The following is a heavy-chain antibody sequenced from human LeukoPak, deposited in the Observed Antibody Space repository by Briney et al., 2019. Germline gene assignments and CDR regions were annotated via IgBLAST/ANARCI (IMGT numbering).Heavy chain of an antibody. D-gene: IGHD1-26*01. CDR3: AWLRYTGTSQYYFDS. CDR2: IYSKGTT. Sequence: SETLSLTCAVSGDSLSSFYWSWVRQSAGKGLEWIGRIYSKGTTKYNLSLKSRVTISLDQSKNQFSLYLSSVTAADTAVYYCAWLRYTGTSQYYFDSWGQGFLVTVSS. CDR1: GDSLSSFY. J-gene: IGHJ4*02. V-gene: IGHV4-4*07.